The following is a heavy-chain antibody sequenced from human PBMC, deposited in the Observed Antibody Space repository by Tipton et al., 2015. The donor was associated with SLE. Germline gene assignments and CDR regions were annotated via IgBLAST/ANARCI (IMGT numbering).Heavy chain of an antibody. CDR3: ARLVVGGGSCYPDY. J-gene: IGHJ4*02. CDR2: IYYSGST. D-gene: IGHD2-15*01. CDR1: GGSISSSSYY. Sequence: TLSLTCTVSGGSISSSSYYWGWIRQPPGKGLERIGSIYYSGSTYYNPSLKSRVTISVDTSKNQFSLKLSSVTAADTAVYYCARLVVGGGSCYPDYWGQGTLVTVSS. V-gene: IGHV4-39*01.